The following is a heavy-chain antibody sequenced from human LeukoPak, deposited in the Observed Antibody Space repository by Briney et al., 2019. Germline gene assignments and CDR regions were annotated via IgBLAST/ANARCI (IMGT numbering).Heavy chain of an antibody. D-gene: IGHD3-10*01. V-gene: IGHV3-23*01. Sequence: QTGGSLRLSCAASGFTFSSYAMSWVRQAPGKGLEWVSAISGSGGSTYYADSVKGRFTISRDNSKNTLYLQMNSLRAEDTAVYYCAKDIFIYYGSGSYFGYWGQGTLVTVSS. CDR2: ISGSGGST. CDR3: AKDIFIYYGSGSYFGY. CDR1: GFTFSSYA. J-gene: IGHJ4*02.